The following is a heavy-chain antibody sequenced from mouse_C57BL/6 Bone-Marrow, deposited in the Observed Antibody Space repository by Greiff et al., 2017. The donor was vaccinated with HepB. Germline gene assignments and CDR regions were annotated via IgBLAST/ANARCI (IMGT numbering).Heavy chain of an antibody. D-gene: IGHD2-4*01. CDR1: GFSLTSYG. J-gene: IGHJ4*01. CDR2: IWSGGST. CDR3: FYYDYDNAMDY. V-gene: IGHV2-2*01. Sequence: VKLMESGPGLVQPSQSLSITCTVSGFSLTSYGVHWVRQSPGKGLEWLGVIWSGGSTDYNAAFISRLSISKDNSKSQVFFKMNSLQADDTAIYYCFYYDYDNAMDYWGQGTSVTVSS.